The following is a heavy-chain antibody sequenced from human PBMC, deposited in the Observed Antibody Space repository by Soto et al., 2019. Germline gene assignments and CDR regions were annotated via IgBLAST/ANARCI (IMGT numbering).Heavy chain of an antibody. CDR1: GGSISSGGYY. CDR2: IYYSGST. D-gene: IGHD3-16*01. J-gene: IGHJ3*02. CDR3: ARDGGLLDAFDI. Sequence: PSETLSLTCTVSGGSISSGGYYWSWIRQHPGKGLEWIGYIYYSGSTYYNPSLKGRVTISVDMSKNQFSLKLTSVTAADTAVYYCARDGGLLDAFDIWGQGTMVTVSS. V-gene: IGHV4-31*03.